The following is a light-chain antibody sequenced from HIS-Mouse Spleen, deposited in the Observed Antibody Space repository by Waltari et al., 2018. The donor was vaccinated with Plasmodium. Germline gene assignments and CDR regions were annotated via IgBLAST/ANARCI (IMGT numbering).Light chain of an antibody. CDR3: QQYNNWSFT. Sequence: EIVMTQSPATLSVSLGDRATLSCRASQRVSSNLPWYQQKPGQAPRLLIYGASTRATGIPARFSGSGSGTEFTLTISSLQSEDFAVYYCQQYNNWSFTFGPGTKVDIK. CDR1: QRVSSN. V-gene: IGKV3-15*01. CDR2: GAS. J-gene: IGKJ3*01.